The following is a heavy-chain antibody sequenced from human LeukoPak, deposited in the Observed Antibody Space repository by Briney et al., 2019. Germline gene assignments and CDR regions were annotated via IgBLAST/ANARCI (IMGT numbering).Heavy chain of an antibody. CDR2: IRYDGSNK. CDR1: GFTFSSYG. Sequence: GGSLRLSCAASGFTFSSYGMHWVRQAPGKGLEWVAFIRYDGSNKYYADSVKGRFTISRDNSKNTLYLQMNSLRAEDTAVYYCAKDARYATILDYWGQGTLVTVSS. CDR3: AKDARYATILDY. V-gene: IGHV3-30*02. D-gene: IGHD5-12*01. J-gene: IGHJ4*02.